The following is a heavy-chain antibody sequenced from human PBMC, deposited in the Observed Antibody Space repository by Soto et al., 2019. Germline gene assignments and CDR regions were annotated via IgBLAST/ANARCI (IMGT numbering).Heavy chain of an antibody. CDR3: ATVSGLRWQYYFDY. J-gene: IGHJ4*02. CDR1: GYTLTELS. CDR2: FDAADGET. V-gene: IGHV1-24*01. D-gene: IGHD4-17*01. Sequence: GASVKVSCKVSGYTLTELSMHWVRQAPGKGLEWMGGFDAADGETIYAQKFQGRVTMTEDTSTDTAYRELSSLRSEDTAVYYCATVSGLRWQYYFDYWGQGTLVTVSS.